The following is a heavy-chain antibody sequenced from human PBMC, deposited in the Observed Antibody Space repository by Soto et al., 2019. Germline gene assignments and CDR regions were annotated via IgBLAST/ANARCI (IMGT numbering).Heavy chain of an antibody. J-gene: IGHJ4*02. CDR1: GFTFSSYS. CDR3: ARDILGRFDY. Sequence: LRLSCAASGFTFSSYSMNWVRQAPGKGLEWGSSISSSGSYIYYADSVKGRFTISRDNAKNSLYLQMNSLRAEDTAVYYCARDILGRFDYWGQGTLVNVSS. D-gene: IGHD1-26*01. V-gene: IGHV3-21*01. CDR2: ISSSGSYI.